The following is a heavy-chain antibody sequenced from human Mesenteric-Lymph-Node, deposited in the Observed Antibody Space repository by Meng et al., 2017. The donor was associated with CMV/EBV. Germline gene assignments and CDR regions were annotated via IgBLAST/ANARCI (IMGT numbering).Heavy chain of an antibody. J-gene: IGHJ4*02. D-gene: IGHD1-1*01. Sequence: SETLSLTCAVYGGSFDNYHWTWIRQAPGKGLEWIGEINHSGITNYNPSLKSRVTTSVDTSKNQFSLKLKSVTAADTAVYYCVRGFPVQLELDYWGQGALVTVSS. V-gene: IGHV4-34*01. CDR3: VRGFPVQLELDY. CDR2: INHSGIT. CDR1: GGSFDNYH.